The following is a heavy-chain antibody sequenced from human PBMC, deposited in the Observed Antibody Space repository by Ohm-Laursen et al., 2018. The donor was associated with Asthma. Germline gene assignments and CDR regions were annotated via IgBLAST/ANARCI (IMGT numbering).Heavy chain of an antibody. D-gene: IGHD1-26*01. Sequence: SLRLSCAASGFTFSNYAIHWVRQAPGKGLECVALISYDGSTESYADSVKGRFTISRDNFKNTVHLDMNSLRAEDTAVYHCAKGIVPVYYYGLDVWGQGTTVTVSS. CDR3: AKGIVPVYYYGLDV. V-gene: IGHV3-30*04. CDR2: ISYDGSTE. CDR1: GFTFSNYA. J-gene: IGHJ6*02.